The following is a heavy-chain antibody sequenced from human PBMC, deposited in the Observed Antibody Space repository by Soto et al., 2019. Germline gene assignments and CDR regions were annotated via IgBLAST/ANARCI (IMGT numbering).Heavy chain of an antibody. J-gene: IGHJ3*02. D-gene: IGHD5-12*01. CDR3: AKDNGSGCDWLRVGDASDI. CDR1: GFTFSSYG. Sequence: QVQLVESGGGVVQPGRSLRLXXAASGFTFSSYGMHWVRQAPGKGLEWVAVISYDGSNKYYADSVKGRLTISRDNSKNTLYLQMNSLRGEDTAVYYCAKDNGSGCDWLRVGDASDIWGQGTMVTVSS. V-gene: IGHV3-30*18. CDR2: ISYDGSNK.